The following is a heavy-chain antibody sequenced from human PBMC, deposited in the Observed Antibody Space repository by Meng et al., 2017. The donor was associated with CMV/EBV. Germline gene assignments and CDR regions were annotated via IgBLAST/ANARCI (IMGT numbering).Heavy chain of an antibody. J-gene: IGHJ6*02. Sequence: SVKGRFTISRDNAKNSLYLQMNSLRAEDTAVYYCARGGPTYYDFWSGYYPYGMDVWGQGTTVTVSS. D-gene: IGHD3-3*01. CDR3: ARGGPTYYDFWSGYYPYGMDV. V-gene: IGHV3-21*01.